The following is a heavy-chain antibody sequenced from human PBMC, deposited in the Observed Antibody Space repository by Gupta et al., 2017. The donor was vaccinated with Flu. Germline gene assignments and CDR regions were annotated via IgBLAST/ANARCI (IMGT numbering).Heavy chain of an antibody. CDR3: VKEDDFGERFNY. CDR2: IFNDGRDQ. D-gene: IGHD3-10*01. V-gene: IGHV3-30*18. CDR1: GFTFCSYT. Sequence: QVHLVESGGGVVQPGRSLKLSCAASGFTFCSYTMHWVRQAPGKGMEWVDAIFNDGRDQFYGDSVKGRFTISSDNSKNMVYLQMSRLIGEDTAVDECVKEDDFGERFNYWGQGTLVSVSS. J-gene: IGHJ4*02.